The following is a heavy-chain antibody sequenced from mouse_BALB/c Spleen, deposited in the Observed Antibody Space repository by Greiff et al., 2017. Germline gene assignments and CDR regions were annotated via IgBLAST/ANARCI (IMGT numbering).Heavy chain of an antibody. CDR3: ARTDYGNYEFAY. CDR1: GYSITSGYY. V-gene: IGHV3-6*02. D-gene: IGHD2-1*01. J-gene: IGHJ3*01. Sequence: EVKLVESGPGLVKPSQSLSLTCSVTGYSITSGYYWNWIRQFPGNKLEWMGYISYDGSNNYNPSLKNRISITRDTSKNQFFLKLNSVTTEDTATYYCARTDYGNYEFAYWGQGTLVTVSA. CDR2: ISYDGSN.